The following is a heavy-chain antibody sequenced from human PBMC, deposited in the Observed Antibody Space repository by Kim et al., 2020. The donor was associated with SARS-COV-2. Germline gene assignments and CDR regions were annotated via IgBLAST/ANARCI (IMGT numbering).Heavy chain of an antibody. V-gene: IGHV1-3*01. CDR3: ARRGGAANFYNWFDP. Sequence: QKFQGRVTITRDTSASTAYMELSSLRSEDTAVYYCARRGGAANFYNWFDPWGQGTLVTVSS. D-gene: IGHD2-15*01. J-gene: IGHJ5*02.